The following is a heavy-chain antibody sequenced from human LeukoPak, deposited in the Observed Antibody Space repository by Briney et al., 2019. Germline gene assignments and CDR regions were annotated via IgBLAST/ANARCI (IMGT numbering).Heavy chain of an antibody. Sequence: GGSLRLSCAASEFTFGSYWMSWVRQAPGKGLEWVANIKQDGSEKYYVDSVKGRFTISRDNAKNSLYLQMNSLRAEDTAVYYCARDPGRLDYWGQGTLVTVSS. J-gene: IGHJ4*02. CDR1: EFTFGSYW. CDR2: IKQDGSEK. CDR3: ARDPGRLDY. V-gene: IGHV3-7*01.